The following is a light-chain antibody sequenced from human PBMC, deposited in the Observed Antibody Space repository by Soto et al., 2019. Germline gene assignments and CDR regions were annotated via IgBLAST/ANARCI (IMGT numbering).Light chain of an antibody. CDR3: QTWGTGYVV. Sequence: QLVLTQSPSASASLGASVKLTYTLSSGHSSYDIAWHQQQPDKGPRFLMTVNSGGSHNKGDGIPDRFSGSSSGAERYLTISSLQSEDEADYYCQTWGTGYVVFGGGTKLTVL. CDR2: VNSGGSH. V-gene: IGLV4-69*01. J-gene: IGLJ2*01. CDR1: SGHSSYD.